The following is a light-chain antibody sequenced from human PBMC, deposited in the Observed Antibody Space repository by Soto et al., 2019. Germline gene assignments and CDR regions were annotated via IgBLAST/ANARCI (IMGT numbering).Light chain of an antibody. Sequence: DIQMTQSPSTLPASVGDRVTISCRASQSISSWLAWYQQKPGKAPKFLIYDASSLESGVPSRFSGSGSGTEFTLTISSLHPDDFATYYCQQYISLPWTFGQGTKVDIK. CDR3: QQYISLPWT. CDR2: DAS. CDR1: QSISSW. V-gene: IGKV1-5*01. J-gene: IGKJ1*01.